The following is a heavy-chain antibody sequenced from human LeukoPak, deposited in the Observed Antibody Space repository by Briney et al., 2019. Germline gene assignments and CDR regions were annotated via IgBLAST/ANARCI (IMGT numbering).Heavy chain of an antibody. CDR2: IIPIFGTA. CDR1: GGTFSSYA. V-gene: IGHV1-69*13. Sequence: GASVKVSCKASGGTFSSYAISWVRQAPGQGLEWMGGIIPIFGTANYAQKFQGRVTITADESTSTAYMELSSLRSEDTAVYYCARARTYYNWNHYYYYMDVWGKGTTVTVSS. J-gene: IGHJ6*03. CDR3: ARARTYYNWNHYYYYMDV. D-gene: IGHD1-20*01.